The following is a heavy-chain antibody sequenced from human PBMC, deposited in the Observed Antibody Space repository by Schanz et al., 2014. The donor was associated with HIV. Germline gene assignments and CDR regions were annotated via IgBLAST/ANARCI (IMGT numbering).Heavy chain of an antibody. D-gene: IGHD3-10*01. V-gene: IGHV3-33*05. CDR3: ARGFQGFDY. J-gene: IGHJ4*02. Sequence: ESGGGVVQPGKSLRLSCAASGFPFSTSGMHWVRQVPARGLEWVAVISYDGSNKHYADSVKDRFTISRDNSKNTLYLQMNSLRAEDTSVYYCARGFQGFDYWGQGTLVTVSS. CDR1: GFPFSTSG. CDR2: ISYDGSNK.